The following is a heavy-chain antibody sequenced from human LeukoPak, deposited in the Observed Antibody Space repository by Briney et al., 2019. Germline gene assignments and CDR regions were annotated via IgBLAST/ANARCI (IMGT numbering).Heavy chain of an antibody. CDR3: ARVAPKQIAAAGTVDY. D-gene: IGHD6-13*01. J-gene: IGHJ4*02. Sequence: GGSLRLSCAASGFTFSSYSMNWVRQAPGKGLEWVSYISSSSTIYYADSVKGRFTISRDNAKNSLYLQMNSLRAEDTAVYYCARVAPKQIAAAGTVDYWGQGTLVTVSS. CDR2: ISSSSTI. CDR1: GFTFSSYS. V-gene: IGHV3-48*04.